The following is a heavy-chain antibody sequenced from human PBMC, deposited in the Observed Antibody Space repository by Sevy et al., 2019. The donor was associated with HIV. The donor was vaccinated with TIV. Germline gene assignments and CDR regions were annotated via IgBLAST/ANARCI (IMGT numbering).Heavy chain of an antibody. CDR1: GFTFSGYS. CDR2: ISSSSNTI. CDR3: ARDYSGSYYRFDY. V-gene: IGHV3-48*02. J-gene: IGHJ4*02. Sequence: GGSLRLSCVASGFTFSGYSMNWVRQAPGKGLEWVSYISSSSNTIYYADSVKGRFTISRDNAKNSLYLQMNSLRDEDTVVYYCARDYSGSYYRFDYWGQGTLVTVSS. D-gene: IGHD1-26*01.